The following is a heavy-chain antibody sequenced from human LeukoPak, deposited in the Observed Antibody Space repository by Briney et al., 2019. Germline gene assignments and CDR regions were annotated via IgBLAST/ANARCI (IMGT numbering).Heavy chain of an antibody. V-gene: IGHV3-30-3*01. CDR3: ARDSGSYLAGFDY. D-gene: IGHD1-26*01. Sequence: PGRSLRLSCAASGFTFSSYAMHWVRQAPGKGLEWVAVISYDGSNKYYADSVKGRFTISRDNSKNTLYLQMNSLRAEDTAVYYCARDSGSYLAGFDYWGQGTLGSVSS. CDR1: GFTFSSYA. CDR2: ISYDGSNK. J-gene: IGHJ4*02.